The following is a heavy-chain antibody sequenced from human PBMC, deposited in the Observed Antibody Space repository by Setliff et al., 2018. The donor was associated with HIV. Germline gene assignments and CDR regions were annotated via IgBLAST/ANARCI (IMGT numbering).Heavy chain of an antibody. Sequence: GASVKVSCKASGDTFRDYALSWVRQAPGQGLEWMGGIIPMPGTANYAQKFQGRVTITADESTSTAYMELSSLRSEDTAMYFCARTDSYTAMIWPWGRGTLVTVSS. D-gene: IGHD2-2*02. V-gene: IGHV1-69*13. CDR3: ARTDSYTAMIWP. J-gene: IGHJ1*01. CDR2: IIPMPGTA. CDR1: GDTFRDYA.